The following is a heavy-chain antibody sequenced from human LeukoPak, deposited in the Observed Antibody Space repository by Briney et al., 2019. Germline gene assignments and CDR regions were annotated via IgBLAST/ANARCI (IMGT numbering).Heavy chain of an antibody. CDR3: ARALRYFDWLLWGSWFDP. Sequence: GASVKVSCKASGYTFTSYGISWVRQAPGQGLEWMGWISAYNGNTNYAQKLQGRVTMTTDTSTSTAYMELRSLRSDDTAVYYCARALRYFDWLLWGSWFDPWGQGTLVTVSS. D-gene: IGHD3-9*01. CDR2: ISAYNGNT. CDR1: GYTFTSYG. V-gene: IGHV1-18*01. J-gene: IGHJ5*02.